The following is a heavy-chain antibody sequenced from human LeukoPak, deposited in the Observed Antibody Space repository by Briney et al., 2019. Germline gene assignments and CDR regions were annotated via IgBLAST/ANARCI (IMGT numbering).Heavy chain of an antibody. V-gene: IGHV3-23*01. Sequence: GGSLRLSCAASGFTFSSYAMSWVRQAPGKGLECVSIISGSGGSTYYADSVKGRFTISRDNSKNTLYLQMSSLRAEDTAVYYCAKVLVAREVLTGQWDYWGQGTLVTVSS. J-gene: IGHJ4*02. CDR3: AKVLVAREVLTGQWDY. D-gene: IGHD1-26*01. CDR1: GFTFSSYA. CDR2: ISGSGGST.